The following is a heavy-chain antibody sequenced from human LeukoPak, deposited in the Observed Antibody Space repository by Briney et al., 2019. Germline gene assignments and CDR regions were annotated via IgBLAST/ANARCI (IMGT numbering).Heavy chain of an antibody. CDR1: GGSISSNDYY. CDR3: ARGGESGSSWYNRFDP. D-gene: IGHD6-13*01. J-gene: IGHJ5*02. Sequence: SETLSLSCTVSGGSISSNDYYWDWIRQPPGKELEWIRNIYYSGSTYYNPSLKSRVTISVDTSKNQFSLKLSSVTAADTAVYYCARGGESGSSWYNRFDPWGQGTLVTVS. V-gene: IGHV4-39*07. CDR2: IYYSGST.